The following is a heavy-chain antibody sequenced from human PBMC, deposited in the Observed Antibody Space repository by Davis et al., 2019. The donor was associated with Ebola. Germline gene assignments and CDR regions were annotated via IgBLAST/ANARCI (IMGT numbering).Heavy chain of an antibody. Sequence: ASVKASCKASAYTVTSYGIIRVRHAPGQGLEWMGWISAYNGNTNHAQKLQGRVTMTTDTSTSTTYMELRSLSSDDTAVYYCARDRVTMPFDYWGQGTLVTVSS. J-gene: IGHJ4*02. CDR2: ISAYNGNT. V-gene: IGHV1-18*01. CDR1: AYTVTSYG. D-gene: IGHD4-11*01. CDR3: ARDRVTMPFDY.